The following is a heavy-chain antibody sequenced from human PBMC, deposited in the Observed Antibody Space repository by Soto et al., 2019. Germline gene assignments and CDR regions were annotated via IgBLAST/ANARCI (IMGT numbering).Heavy chain of an antibody. Sequence: QLQLQESGPGLVKPSETLSLTCTVSGGSISSSSYYWGWIRQPPGKGLEWIGRIYYSGRTYYNPSLKSRVTISVDTSKNQFYLKLRSVTAADTAVYYCARSDPENWFDPWGQGTLVTISS. CDR2: IYYSGRT. CDR3: ARSDPENWFDP. J-gene: IGHJ5*02. D-gene: IGHD2-21*02. V-gene: IGHV4-39*01. CDR1: GGSISSSSYY.